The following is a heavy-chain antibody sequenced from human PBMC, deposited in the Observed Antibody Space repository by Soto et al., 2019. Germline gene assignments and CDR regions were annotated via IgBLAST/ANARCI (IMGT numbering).Heavy chain of an antibody. J-gene: IGHJ6*02. Sequence: DSVQVSCKSSGYTFTSHGITWVRQAPGQGLELVGWISAYSGDTNYAQKFQGRVTMTTDTFTSTAYMDLSSLRSEDTAVYYCASSPNDYYGMDVWGQGTTVTFSS. D-gene: IGHD2-8*01. CDR1: GYTFTSHG. CDR2: ISAYSGDT. V-gene: IGHV1-18*01. CDR3: ASSPNDYYGMDV.